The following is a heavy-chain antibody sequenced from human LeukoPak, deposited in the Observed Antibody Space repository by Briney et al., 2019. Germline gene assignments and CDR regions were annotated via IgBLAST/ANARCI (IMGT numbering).Heavy chain of an antibody. CDR3: ARELEGYDILTGYYWYDAFDI. V-gene: IGHV3-48*03. CDR2: ISSSGSTI. Sequence: QPGGSLRLSCAASGFTFSSYEMNWVRQAPGKGLEWVSYISSSGSTIYYADSVKGRFTISRDNAKNSLYLQMNSLRAEDTAVYYCARELEGYDILTGYYWYDAFDIWGQGTMVTVSS. D-gene: IGHD3-9*01. J-gene: IGHJ3*02. CDR1: GFTFSSYE.